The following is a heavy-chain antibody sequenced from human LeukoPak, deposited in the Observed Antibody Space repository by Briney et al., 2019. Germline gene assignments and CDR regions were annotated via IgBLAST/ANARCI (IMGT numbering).Heavy chain of an antibody. CDR1: GFTFTTYW. CDR2: INQDGTEK. D-gene: IGHD6-19*01. V-gene: IGHV3-7*01. J-gene: IGHJ4*02. CDR3: ARKSSAVAGPFDY. Sequence: PGESLRLSCAASGFTFTTYWMSWVRQLPGKGLEWVANINQDGTEKYYVDSVKGRFTISRDNAKNSLYLQMNSLRAEDTAVYYCARKSSAVAGPFDYWGQGTLVTVSS.